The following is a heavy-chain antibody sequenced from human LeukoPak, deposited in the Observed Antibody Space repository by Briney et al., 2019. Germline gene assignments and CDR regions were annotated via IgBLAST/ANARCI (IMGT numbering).Heavy chain of an antibody. D-gene: IGHD1-26*01. J-gene: IGHJ3*02. CDR1: GFTFSSYA. V-gene: IGHV3-23*01. CDR3: ARDGTRGVADAFDI. Sequence: PGGSLRLSCAASGFTFSSYAMSWVRQAPGEGLEWVSAISGSGGSTYYADSVKGRFTISRDNAKNSLYLQMNSLRAEDTAVYYCARDGTRGVADAFDIWGQGTVVTVSS. CDR2: ISGSGGST.